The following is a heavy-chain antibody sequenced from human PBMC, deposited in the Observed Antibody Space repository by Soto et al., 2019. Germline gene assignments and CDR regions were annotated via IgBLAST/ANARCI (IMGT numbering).Heavy chain of an antibody. CDR3: ARRARPDFYYMDV. CDR1: GFTHSGYS. J-gene: IGHJ6*03. Sequence: GWSLRLTCAASGFTHSGYSMDWVRQAPGKGLEYVSGISSNGVGTYYANSVQGRFTISRDNSKNTVYLQMGSLRPEDMAVYYCARRARPDFYYMDVWGKGTTVTVSS. V-gene: IGHV3-64*01. CDR2: ISSNGVGT. D-gene: IGHD6-6*01.